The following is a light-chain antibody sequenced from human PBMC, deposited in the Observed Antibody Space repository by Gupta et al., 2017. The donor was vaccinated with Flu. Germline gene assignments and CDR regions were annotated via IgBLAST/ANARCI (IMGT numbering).Light chain of an antibody. J-gene: IGKJ2*01. CDR2: GTS. Sequence: EIVMTQSPATLSVSPGERATLSCRASQSISSNLAWYQQKPGQAPRLLIYGTSTRANGIPARCSGSGDGTECNLTISSRQSEDFAVYYCQQENGGHPTYTFGQGTKMEIK. V-gene: IGKV3-15*01. CDR3: QQENGGHPTYT. CDR1: QSISSN.